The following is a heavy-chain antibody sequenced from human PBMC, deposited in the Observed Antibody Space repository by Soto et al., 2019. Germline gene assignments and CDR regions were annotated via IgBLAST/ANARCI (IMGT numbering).Heavy chain of an antibody. CDR1: GYTLTSYG. D-gene: IGHD2-21*02. Sequence: QVQLVQSGAEVKKPGASVKVSCTASGYTLTSYGISWVRQAPGQGLEWMGWISAYNGNTNYAQKLQGRVTITTDTSTRTAYLELRSLRSDAPAVYYCARGGVVTALYYYGMDVGGQGTTVTVSS. CDR2: ISAYNGNT. V-gene: IGHV1-18*01. J-gene: IGHJ6*02. CDR3: ARGGVVTALYYYGMDV.